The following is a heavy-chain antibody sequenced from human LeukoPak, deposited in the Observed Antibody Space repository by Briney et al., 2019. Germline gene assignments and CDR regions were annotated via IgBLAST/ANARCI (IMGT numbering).Heavy chain of an antibody. Sequence: SVKVSCKASGGTFISYAISWVRQAPGQGLEWMGGIIPIFGTANYAQKFQGRVTITADESTSTAYMELSSLRSEDTAVYYCARAGYSSSWYGNRFDYWGQGTLVTVSS. J-gene: IGHJ4*02. CDR1: GGTFISYA. CDR2: IIPIFGTA. V-gene: IGHV1-69*13. D-gene: IGHD6-13*01. CDR3: ARAGYSSSWYGNRFDY.